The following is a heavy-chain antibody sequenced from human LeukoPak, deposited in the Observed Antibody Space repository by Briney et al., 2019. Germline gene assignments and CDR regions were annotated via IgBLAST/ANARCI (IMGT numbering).Heavy chain of an antibody. CDR1: GYTFTGYY. Sequence: ASVKVSCKASGYTFTGYYMHWVRQAPGQGLEWMGWINPNSGGTNYAQKFQGRVTMTRDTSISTAYMELSRLRSDDTAVYYCATWHGRWLQLGFDYWGQGTLVTVSS. CDR2: INPNSGGT. J-gene: IGHJ4*02. V-gene: IGHV1-2*02. CDR3: ATWHGRWLQLGFDY. D-gene: IGHD5-24*01.